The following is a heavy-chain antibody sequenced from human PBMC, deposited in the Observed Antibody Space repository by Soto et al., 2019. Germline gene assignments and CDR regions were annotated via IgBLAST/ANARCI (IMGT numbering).Heavy chain of an antibody. CDR3: ARVSVTGTYSDY. J-gene: IGHJ4*02. Sequence: SETMSLTCAVSGGSVSSSNWWTWVRQPPGKGLEWIGEIYHIGSTKYNPSLKSRVTISVDKAKNQFSLTLSSVTAADTAVYYCARVSVTGTYSDYWGQGTLVTVSS. D-gene: IGHD6-19*01. V-gene: IGHV4-4*02. CDR1: GGSVSSSNW. CDR2: IYHIGST.